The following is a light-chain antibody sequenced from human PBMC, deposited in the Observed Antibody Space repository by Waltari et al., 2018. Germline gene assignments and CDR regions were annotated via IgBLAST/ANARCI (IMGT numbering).Light chain of an antibody. Sequence: QSGLTQPASVSGSPGQSITISCTGTSRDVGNYNLFSWYQQYPGKAPKLMVYEVTKRTSGVSDRFSGSKSGNTASLTISGLQSEDEADYYCCSYAGLGIYVFGTGTKVTVL. CDR2: EVT. V-gene: IGLV2-23*02. J-gene: IGLJ1*01. CDR3: CSYAGLGIYV. CDR1: SRDVGNYNL.